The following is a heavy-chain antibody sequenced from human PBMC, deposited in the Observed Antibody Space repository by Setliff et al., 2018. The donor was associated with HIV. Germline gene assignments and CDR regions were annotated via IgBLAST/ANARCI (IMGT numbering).Heavy chain of an antibody. V-gene: IGHV3-23*01. CDR1: GFTFSSYA. J-gene: IGHJ4*02. Sequence: GGSLRLSCAASGFTFSSYAMSWVRQAPGKGLEWVSSISGSGGGTYYADSVKGRFTISRDNSKNTLNLHMNSLRAEDTAVYYCAKAGEYSSSRYSDYWGQGTLVTVSS. D-gene: IGHD6-6*01. CDR2: ISGSGGGT. CDR3: AKAGEYSSSRYSDY.